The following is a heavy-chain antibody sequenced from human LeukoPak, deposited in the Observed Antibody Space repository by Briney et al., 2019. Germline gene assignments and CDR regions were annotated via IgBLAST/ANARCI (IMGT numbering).Heavy chain of an antibody. D-gene: IGHD6-25*01. V-gene: IGHV1-2*02. CDR3: ARGGPRGNGFDY. J-gene: IGHJ4*02. CDR2: INPSSGGT. CDR1: GYTFTGYY. Sequence: ASVKVSCKASGYTFTGYYMHWVRQAPGQGLEWMGWINPSSGGTNYAQKFQGRVTMTRDTSISTAYMELSRLTSDDTAVYYCARGGPRGNGFDYWGQGTLVRVSS.